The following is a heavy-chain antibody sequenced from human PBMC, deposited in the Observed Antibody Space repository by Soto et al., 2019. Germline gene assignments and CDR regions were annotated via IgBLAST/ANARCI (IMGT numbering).Heavy chain of an antibody. J-gene: IGHJ5*01. CDR2: FHRSGPT. V-gene: IGHV4-38-2*01. CDR3: INSQGLCRADS. D-gene: IGHD4-4*01. Sequence: SETLSLTCDVSSSSNANGHYWGWLRQPPGKGLEWLGCFHRSGPTYYRPSLKSRLAISVDMSKNRVSLSLTSVTAADTALYYCINSQGLCRADSWGRGILVTVSS. CDR1: SSSNANGHY.